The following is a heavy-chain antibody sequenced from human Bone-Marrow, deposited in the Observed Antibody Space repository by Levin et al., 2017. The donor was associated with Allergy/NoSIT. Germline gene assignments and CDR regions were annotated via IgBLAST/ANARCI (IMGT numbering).Heavy chain of an antibody. J-gene: IGHJ5*01. V-gene: IGHV3-74*03. D-gene: IGHD1-1*01. CDR1: GFSFNNYW. CDR2: ISNDGGRT. Sequence: PGGSLRLSCAASGFSFNNYWIHWVRQAPGEGLVWVSRISNDGGRTTNADSVKGRFTISRDNAKNTVYLQINSLRVEDTAVYYCARTENEYKWFDSWGQGTLVTVFS. CDR3: ARTENEYKWFDS.